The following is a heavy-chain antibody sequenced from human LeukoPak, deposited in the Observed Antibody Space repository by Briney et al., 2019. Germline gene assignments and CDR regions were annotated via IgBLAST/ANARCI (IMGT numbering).Heavy chain of an antibody. CDR1: GYTFTSYY. CDR3: ARGPYYYDSSDYYIGY. D-gene: IGHD3-22*01. CDR2: INPNSGGT. J-gene: IGHJ4*02. V-gene: IGHV1-2*02. Sequence: ASVKVSCKASGYTFTSYYMHWVRQAPGQGLEWMGWINPNSGGTKYAQKFQGRVSMTRDTSVSTAYMELSMLRSDDTAVYSCARGPYYYDSSDYYIGYWGQGILVTVSS.